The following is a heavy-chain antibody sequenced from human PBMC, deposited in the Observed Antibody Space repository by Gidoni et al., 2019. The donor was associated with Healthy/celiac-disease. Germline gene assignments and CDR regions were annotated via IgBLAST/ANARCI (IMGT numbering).Heavy chain of an antibody. V-gene: IGHV3-43D*03. J-gene: IGHJ6*02. Sequence: EVQLVESGGVVVQPGGSLRLSCAASGCPFDDYAMHCVRQAPGKGLEWVSLISWDGGITSYADSVKGRFTISRDNSKNSLYLQMNSLRAEDTALYYCAKDTRDGSSPDNYYYYYGMDVWGQGTTVTVSS. CDR3: AKDTRDGSSPDNYYYYYGMDV. CDR2: ISWDGGIT. CDR1: GCPFDDYA. D-gene: IGHD6-6*01.